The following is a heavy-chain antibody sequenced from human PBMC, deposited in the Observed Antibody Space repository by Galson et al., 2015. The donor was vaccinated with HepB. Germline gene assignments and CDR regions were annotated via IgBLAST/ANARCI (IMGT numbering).Heavy chain of an antibody. V-gene: IGHV3-21*01. Sequence: SLRLSCAASGFNFSNYSMNWVRQTPGKGLEWVSSISSSSSYIYYADSVKGRFTISRDNAKNSLNLQMNSLRVEDTAVYYCAREIVVVPAATPYDCWGQGTLITVSS. J-gene: IGHJ4*02. D-gene: IGHD2-2*01. CDR3: AREIVVVPAATPYDC. CDR2: ISSSSSYI. CDR1: GFNFSNYS.